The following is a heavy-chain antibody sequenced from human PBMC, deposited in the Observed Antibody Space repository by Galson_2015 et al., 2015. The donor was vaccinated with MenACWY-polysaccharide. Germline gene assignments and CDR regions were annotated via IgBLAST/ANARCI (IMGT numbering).Heavy chain of an antibody. CDR3: AKAVYSSASPPPDY. J-gene: IGHJ4*02. D-gene: IGHD6-6*01. CDR1: GFTFSSYA. Sequence: SLRLSCAASGFTFSSYAMTWVRQAPGKGLEWVSAISGSGGSTYYADSVKGRFTISRDNSKSTLYLQMNSLRGEDTAVYYCAKAVYSSASPPPDYWGQGTLVTVSS. V-gene: IGHV3-23*01. CDR2: ISGSGGST.